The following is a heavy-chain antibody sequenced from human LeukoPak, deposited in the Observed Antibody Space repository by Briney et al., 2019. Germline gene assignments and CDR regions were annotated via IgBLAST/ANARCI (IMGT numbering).Heavy chain of an antibody. V-gene: IGHV4-59*08. CDR3: ARHPYGGNSDFQH. J-gene: IGHJ1*01. CDR2: IYYSGST. CDR1: GGSISSYY. D-gene: IGHD4-23*01. Sequence: SETLSLTCTVSGGSISSYYWSWIRQPPGKGLEWIGYIYYSGSTNYNPSLKSRVTISVDTSKNQFSLKLSSVTAADTAVYNCARHPYGGNSDFQHWGQGTLVIVSS.